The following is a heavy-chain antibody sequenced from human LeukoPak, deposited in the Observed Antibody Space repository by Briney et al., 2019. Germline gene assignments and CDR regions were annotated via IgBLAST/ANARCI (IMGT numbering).Heavy chain of an antibody. CDR1: GGSIRTDGSY. J-gene: IGHJ6*02. V-gene: IGHV4-39*02. D-gene: IGHD1-26*01. CDR2: IYIDGIT. CDR3: ARLFTRAWENRYGMDV. Sequence: PSETLSLTCTVSGGSIRTDGSYWAWIRQPPGKGLEWIGSIYIDGITHYNSSLQSRVTLSIDTSKNHFSLRLTSVTAADTAVFYCARLFTRAWENRYGMDVWGQGTTVTVSS.